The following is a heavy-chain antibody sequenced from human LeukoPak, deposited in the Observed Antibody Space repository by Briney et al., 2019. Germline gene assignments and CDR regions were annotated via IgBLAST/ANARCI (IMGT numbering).Heavy chain of an antibody. J-gene: IGHJ4*02. V-gene: IGHV1-18*01. CDR1: GYTFTSYG. CDR3: ARDGPFASYYYDSSGHPNFDY. CDR2: ISAYNGNT. D-gene: IGHD3-22*01. Sequence: VASVKVSCTASGYTFTSYGISWVQQAPGQGLEWMGWISAYNGNTNYAQKLQGRVTMTTDTSTSTAYMELRSLRSDDTAVYYCARDGPFASYYYDSSGHPNFDYWGQGTLVTVSS.